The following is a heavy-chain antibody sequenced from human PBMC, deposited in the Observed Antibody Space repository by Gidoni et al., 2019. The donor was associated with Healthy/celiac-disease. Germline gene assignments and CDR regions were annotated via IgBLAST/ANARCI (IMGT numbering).Heavy chain of an antibody. CDR1: GFTFGDYA. V-gene: IGHV3-49*04. Sequence: EVQLVESGGGLVQPGRSLRLSCTASGFTFGDYAMSWVRQAPGKGLECVGFIRGKAYGGTTEYAASVKGRFTISRDDSKSIAYLQMNSLKTDDTAVYYCTSHPAAAGPDDHYYYYYGMDVWGQGTTVTVSS. D-gene: IGHD6-13*01. J-gene: IGHJ6*02. CDR3: TSHPAAAGPDDHYYYYYGMDV. CDR2: IRGKAYGGTT.